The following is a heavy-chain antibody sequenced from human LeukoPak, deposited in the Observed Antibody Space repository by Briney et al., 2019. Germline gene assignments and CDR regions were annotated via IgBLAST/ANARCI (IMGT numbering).Heavy chain of an antibody. V-gene: IGHV4-34*01. CDR1: GFTFSSYA. D-gene: IGHD2-15*01. CDR3: ARGTKLILAGDFDY. Sequence: GSLRLSCAASGFTFSSYAMSWLRQPPGKGLEWIGEINHSGSTNYNPSLKSRVTISVDTSKNQFSLKLSSVTAADTAVYYCARGTKLILAGDFDYWGQGTLVTVSS. J-gene: IGHJ4*02. CDR2: INHSGST.